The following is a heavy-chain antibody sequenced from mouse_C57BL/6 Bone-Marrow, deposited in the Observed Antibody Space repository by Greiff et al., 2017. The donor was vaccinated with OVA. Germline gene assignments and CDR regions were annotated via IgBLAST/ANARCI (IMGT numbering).Heavy chain of an antibody. J-gene: IGHJ3*01. CDR1: GFTFSNYW. CDR3: TEDYGSSYVRFAY. CDR2: IRLKSDNYAT. Sequence: LVESGGGLVQPGGSMKLSCVASGFTFSNYWMNWVRQSPEKGLEWVAQIRLKSDNYATHYAESVKGRFTISRDDSKSSVYLQMNNLRAEDTGIYYCTEDYGSSYVRFAYWGQGTLVTVSA. V-gene: IGHV6-3*01. D-gene: IGHD1-1*01.